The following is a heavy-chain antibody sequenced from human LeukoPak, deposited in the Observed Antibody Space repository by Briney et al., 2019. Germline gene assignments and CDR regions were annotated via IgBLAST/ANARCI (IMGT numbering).Heavy chain of an antibody. CDR3: ARDRTYYDILTGYYTNWSFNWFDP. CDR1: GGSISSCY. V-gene: IGHV4-4*07. J-gene: IGHJ5*02. D-gene: IGHD3-9*01. CDR2: IYTSGST. Sequence: PSETLSLTCTVSGGSISSCYWSWIRQPAGKGLEWIGRIYTSGSTNYNPSLKSRVTMSVDTSKNQFSLKLSSVTAADTAVYYCARDRTYYDILTGYYTNWSFNWFDPWGQGTLVTVSS.